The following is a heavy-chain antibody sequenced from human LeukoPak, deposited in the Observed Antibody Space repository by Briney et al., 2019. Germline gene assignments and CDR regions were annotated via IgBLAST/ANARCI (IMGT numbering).Heavy chain of an antibody. J-gene: IGHJ6*03. V-gene: IGHV4-34*01. CDR3: ARRKDFWSGYYNYYYYYMDV. Sequence: SSETLSLTCAVYGGSFSGYYWSWIRQPPGKGLKRIGEINHSGSTNYNPSLKSRVTISVDTSKNQFSLKLSSVTAADTAVYYCARRKDFWSGYYNYYYYYMDVWGKGTTVTVSS. CDR1: GGSFSGYY. D-gene: IGHD3-3*01. CDR2: INHSGST.